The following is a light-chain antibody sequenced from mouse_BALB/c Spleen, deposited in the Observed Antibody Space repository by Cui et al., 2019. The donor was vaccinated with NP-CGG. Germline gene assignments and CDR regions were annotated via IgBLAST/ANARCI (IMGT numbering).Light chain of an antibody. J-gene: IGLJ1*01. V-gene: IGLV1*01. Sequence: QAVVTKESALTTSLGETVTLTCRSSIGAVTTSNYANWVQEKPDHLFTGLIGGTNNRAPGVPARFAGSLIGDKAALTITGAQTEDEAIYFCALWYSNHWVFGGGTKLTVL. CDR1: IGAVTTSNY. CDR2: GTN. CDR3: ALWYSNHWV.